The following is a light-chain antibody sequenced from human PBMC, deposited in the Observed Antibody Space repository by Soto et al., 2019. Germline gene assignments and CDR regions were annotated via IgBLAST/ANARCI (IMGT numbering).Light chain of an antibody. Sequence: AIQMTQSPSSLSASVGDRVTITCRASQGISSDLGWYQQKPGKAPKLLIYGASSLQTGVPSRFSGSGSGTDFTLTISSLQPEDFATYYCLQDYSFPRTFGQGTKVEI. V-gene: IGKV1-6*01. J-gene: IGKJ1*01. CDR1: QGISSD. CDR2: GAS. CDR3: LQDYSFPRT.